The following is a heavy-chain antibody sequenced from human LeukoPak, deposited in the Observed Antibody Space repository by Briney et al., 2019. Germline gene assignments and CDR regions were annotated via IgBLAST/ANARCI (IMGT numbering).Heavy chain of an antibody. V-gene: IGHV3-11*01. CDR3: AKNSDRSGYFPHYYYNYYMDV. Sequence: PGGSLRLSCAASGFTFSDYYMSWIRQAPGKGLEWVSYISSSGSTIYYADSVKGRFTISGDNSKNTLYLQMNSLRAEDTAVYYCAKNSDRSGYFPHYYYNYYMDVWGKGTTVTVSS. D-gene: IGHD3-22*01. CDR1: GFTFSDYY. J-gene: IGHJ6*03. CDR2: ISSSGSTI.